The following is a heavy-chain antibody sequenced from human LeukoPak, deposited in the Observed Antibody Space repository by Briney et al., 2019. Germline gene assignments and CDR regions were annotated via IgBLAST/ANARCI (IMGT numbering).Heavy chain of an antibody. D-gene: IGHD2-2*01. V-gene: IGHV3-7*03. CDR2: IKQDGCEK. Sequence: GGSLRLSCAASGFTFSSYWMSWVRQAPGKGLEWVANIKQDGCEKYYVDSVKGRFTISRDNAKNSLYLQMNSLRAEDTAVYYCARDRGVPAAGMDVWGKGTTVTVSS. J-gene: IGHJ6*04. CDR1: GFTFSSYW. CDR3: ARDRGVPAAGMDV.